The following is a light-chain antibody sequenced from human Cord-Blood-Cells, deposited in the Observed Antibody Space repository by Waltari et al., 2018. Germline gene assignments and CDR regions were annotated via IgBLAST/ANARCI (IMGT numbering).Light chain of an antibody. CDR2: GAS. J-gene: IGKJ4*01. CDR3: QQYGSSPLT. CDR1: QSVSSSY. V-gene: IGKV3-20*01. Sequence: GTLSLSPGERATLSCRASQSVSSSYLAWYQQKPGQAPRLLIYGASSRATGIPDRFSGSGSGTDFTLTISRLEPEDFAVYYCQQYGSSPLTFGGGTKVEIK.